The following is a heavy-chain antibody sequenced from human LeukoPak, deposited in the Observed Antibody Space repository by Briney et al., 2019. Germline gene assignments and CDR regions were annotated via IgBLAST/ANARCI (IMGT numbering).Heavy chain of an antibody. CDR3: ARDFYDSRGDAFDI. CDR1: GGSISSYA. CDR2: IYYSGST. D-gene: IGHD3-22*01. V-gene: IGHV4-59*01. Sequence: PSETLSLTCTVSGGSISSYAWSWIRQPPGKGLEWIGYIYYSGSTNYNPSLKSRVTISVDTSENQFSLKLSSVTAADTAVYYCARDFYDSRGDAFDIWGQGTMVTVSS. J-gene: IGHJ3*02.